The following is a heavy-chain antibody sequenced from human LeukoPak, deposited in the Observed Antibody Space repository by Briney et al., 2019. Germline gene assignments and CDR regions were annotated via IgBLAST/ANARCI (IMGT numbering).Heavy chain of an antibody. Sequence: TPSGTLSLTCTVSGGSMSSYYWSWIRQPPGKGLEWIGYIYYSGSTKYNPSLKSRVTISVNTSKNQFSLKLSSVTAADTAVYYCARGARAGYNLEPFDYWGQGTLVTVSS. D-gene: IGHD5-24*01. V-gene: IGHV4-59*08. CDR2: IYYSGST. CDR3: ARGARAGYNLEPFDY. J-gene: IGHJ4*02. CDR1: GGSMSSYY.